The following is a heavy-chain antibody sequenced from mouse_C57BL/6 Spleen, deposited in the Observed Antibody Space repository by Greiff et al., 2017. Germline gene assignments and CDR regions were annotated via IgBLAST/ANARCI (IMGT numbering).Heavy chain of an antibody. CDR1: GFSFNTYA. J-gene: IGHJ4*01. V-gene: IGHV10-1*01. CDR2: IRSKSNNYAT. Sequence: EVKLLESGGGLVQPKGSLKLSCAASGFSFNTYAMNWVRQAPGKGLEWVARIRSKSNNYATYYADSVKDRFTISRDDSESMLYLQMNNLKTEDTAMYYCVRHGYPAMDYWGQGTSVTVSS. CDR3: VRHGYPAMDY.